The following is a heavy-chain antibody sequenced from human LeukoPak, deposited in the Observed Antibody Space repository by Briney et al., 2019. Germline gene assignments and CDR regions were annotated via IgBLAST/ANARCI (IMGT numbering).Heavy chain of an antibody. D-gene: IGHD3-22*01. CDR2: ISGSGAST. Sequence: GGSLRLSCAASGFSFSSYGMSWVRQAPGKGLEWVSGISGSGASTYYADSVKGRFTISRDNSKNTLHLQMNSLRAEDTAVYYCAKDRSRYDSSAYDFDYWGQGTLVTVSS. J-gene: IGHJ4*02. CDR3: AKDRSRYDSSAYDFDY. V-gene: IGHV3-23*01. CDR1: GFSFSSYG.